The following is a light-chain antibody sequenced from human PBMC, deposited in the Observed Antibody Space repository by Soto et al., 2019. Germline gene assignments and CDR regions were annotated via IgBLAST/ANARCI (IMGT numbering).Light chain of an antibody. J-gene: IGKJ1*01. CDR3: QQYNNCPGT. CDR2: DVS. CDR1: QSISSW. Sequence: ITQSPATLSVSVGDRVTLTCRASQSISSWLAWYQQKPGKAPKLLIYDVSARKSGVPPRFSGSGSGTEFTLTISSLQSEDFSVYYCQQYNNCPGTFGQGTKVDIK. V-gene: IGKV1-5*01.